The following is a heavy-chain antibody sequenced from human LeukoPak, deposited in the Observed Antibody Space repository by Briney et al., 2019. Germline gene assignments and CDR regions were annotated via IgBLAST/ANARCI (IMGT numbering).Heavy chain of an antibody. V-gene: IGHV3-30*02. Sequence: GGSLRLSCAASGFTFSSYGMHWVRQAPGKGLEWVAFIRYDGSNKYYADSVKGRFTISRDNSKNTLYLQMNSLRAEDTAVYYCATPIVVVPAAPPQTLDYWGQGTLVTVSS. CDR1: GFTFSSYG. CDR2: IRYDGSNK. CDR3: ATPIVVVPAAPPQTLDY. D-gene: IGHD2-2*01. J-gene: IGHJ4*02.